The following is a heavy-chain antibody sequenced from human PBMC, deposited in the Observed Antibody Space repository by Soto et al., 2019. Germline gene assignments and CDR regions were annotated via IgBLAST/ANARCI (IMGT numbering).Heavy chain of an antibody. V-gene: IGHV4-34*01. CDR2: INHSGST. J-gene: IGHJ4*02. CDR1: GWSFSGYY. CDR3: ARVREYSRSSLGY. D-gene: IGHD6-6*01. Sequence: SETLSLTCAVYGWSFSGYYLSWIPQPPGKGLEWIGEINHSGSTNYNPSLKSRVTIAVDTSKNQFSLKLSSVTAADTAVYYCARVREYSRSSLGYRGQGTLVTVSS.